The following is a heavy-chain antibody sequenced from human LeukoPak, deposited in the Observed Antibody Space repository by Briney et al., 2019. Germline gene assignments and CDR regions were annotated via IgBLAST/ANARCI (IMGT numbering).Heavy chain of an antibody. CDR3: ARHLSDIVVVPAANWFDP. CDR2: IYHSGST. CDR1: GGSISSGGYS. J-gene: IGHJ5*02. V-gene: IGHV4-30-2*03. D-gene: IGHD2-2*01. Sequence: SETLSLTCAVSGGSISSGGYSWSWIRQPPGKGLEWIGYIYHSGSTYYNPSLKSRVTISVDTSKNQFSLKLSSVTAADTAVYYCARHLSDIVVVPAANWFDPWGQGTLVTVSS.